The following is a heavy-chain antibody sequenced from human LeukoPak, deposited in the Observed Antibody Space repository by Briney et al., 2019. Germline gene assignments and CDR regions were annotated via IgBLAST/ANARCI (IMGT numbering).Heavy chain of an antibody. D-gene: IGHD1-26*01. CDR3: ARDSGSYLRYYYYMDV. V-gene: IGHV1-69*10. CDR2: IIPILGIA. CDR1: GGTFSSYA. Sequence: ASVKVSCKASGGTFSSYAISWVRQAPGQGLEWMGRIIPILGIANYAQKFQGRVTITADKSTSTAYMELSSLRSEDTAVYYCARDSGSYLRYYYYMDVWGKGTTVTVSS. J-gene: IGHJ6*03.